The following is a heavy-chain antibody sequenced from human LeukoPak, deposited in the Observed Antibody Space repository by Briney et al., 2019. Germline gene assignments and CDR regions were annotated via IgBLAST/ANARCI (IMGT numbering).Heavy chain of an antibody. CDR1: GFTFSSYG. CDR3: ARGTPSSSGWLYYGMDV. V-gene: IGHV3-30*19. Sequence: LPGGSLRLSCAASGFTFSSYGMHWVRQAPGKGLEWVAVISYDGSNKYYADSVKGRFTISRDNSKNTLYLQMNSLRAEDTAVYYCARGTPSSSGWLYYGMDVWGQGTTVTVSS. CDR2: ISYDGSNK. D-gene: IGHD6-19*01. J-gene: IGHJ6*02.